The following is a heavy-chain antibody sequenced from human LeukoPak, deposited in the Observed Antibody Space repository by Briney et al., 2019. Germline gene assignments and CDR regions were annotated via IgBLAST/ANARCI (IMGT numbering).Heavy chain of an antibody. CDR3: ARAGSSGGGNWFDP. CDR2: IYYSGST. CDR1: GGSISSYY. D-gene: IGHD6-19*01. V-gene: IGHV4-59*12. Sequence: SETLSLTCTVSGGSISSYYWSWIRQPPGKGLEWIGYIYYSGSTNYNPSLKSRVTISVDTSKNQFSLKLSSVTAADTAVYYCARAGSSGGGNWFDPWGQGTLVTVSS. J-gene: IGHJ5*02.